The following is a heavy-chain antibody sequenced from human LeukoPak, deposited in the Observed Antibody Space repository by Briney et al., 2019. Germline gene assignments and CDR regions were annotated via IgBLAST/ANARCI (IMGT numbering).Heavy chain of an antibody. CDR2: IYHSGST. D-gene: IGHD2-21*01. J-gene: IGHJ6*04. V-gene: IGHV4-4*02. CDR1: GGSITSSNW. CDR3: ARDGSGEGGEGILGMDV. Sequence: SGTLSLTCAVSGGSITSSNWWSWVRQPPGKGLEWIGKIYHSGSTNYNPSLKSRVTISVDTSKNQFSLKLSSVTAADTAVYYCARDGSGEGGEGILGMDVWGKGTTVTVSS.